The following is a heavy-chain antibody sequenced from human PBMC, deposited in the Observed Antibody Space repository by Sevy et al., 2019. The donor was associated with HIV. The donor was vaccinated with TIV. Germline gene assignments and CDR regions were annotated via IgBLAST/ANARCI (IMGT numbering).Heavy chain of an antibody. CDR1: GFTFRNFW. D-gene: IGHD3-10*01. J-gene: IGHJ6*02. CDR2: IRQDGSEK. Sequence: GGSLRLSCAVSGFTFRNFWMSWVRQAPGKGLEWVANIRQDGSEKYYVDSVRGRFTISRDNAKNSLFLHYCAKSYFGSGTSYGMDLWGRGTTVTVSS. V-gene: IGHV3-7*01. CDR3: MDL.